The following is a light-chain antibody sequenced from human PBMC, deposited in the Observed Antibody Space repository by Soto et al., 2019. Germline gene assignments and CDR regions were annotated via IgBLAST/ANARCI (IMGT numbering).Light chain of an antibody. V-gene: IGKV3-20*01. J-gene: IGKJ4*02. CDR3: RQYGNFPLT. CDR2: GVS. Sequence: EIVLTQSPATLSLSPGDRATLSCRARHSVRSDYFAWYQQKPGQAPRVIIFGVSTRATAIPDRVSGSGSGTDFTLTIRRLDPDDFALYYCRQYGNFPLTVRGGTKVEIK. CDR1: HSVRSDY.